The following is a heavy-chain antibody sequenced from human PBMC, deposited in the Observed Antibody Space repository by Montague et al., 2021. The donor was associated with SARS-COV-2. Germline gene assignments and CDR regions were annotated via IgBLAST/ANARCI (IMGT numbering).Heavy chain of an antibody. V-gene: IGHV4-34*01. J-gene: IGHJ5*02. CDR1: GGSFSGFY. Sequence: SETLSLTCAVYGGSFSGFYWSWIRQSPGKGLEWIGEINHSGSTNYNPSLKNRVTMSVDTSKKEFSLHLRSVTAAETGVYYCGPLDQCSGDDCYAWSQGTLVTVSS. CDR3: GPLDQCSGDDCYA. CDR2: INHSGST. D-gene: IGHD2-21*02.